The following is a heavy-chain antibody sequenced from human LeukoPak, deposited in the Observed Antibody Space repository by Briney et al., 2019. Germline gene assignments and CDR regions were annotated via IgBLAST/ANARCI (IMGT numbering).Heavy chain of an antibody. J-gene: IGHJ3*02. V-gene: IGHV4-59*01. Sequence: SETLSLTCTVSGGSISSYYWSWIRQPPGKGLEWIGYIYYSGSTNYNPSLKGRVTISVDTSKNQFSLKLSSVTAADTAVYYCAAFYYYDSSGPHGAFDIWGQGTMVTVSS. CDR3: AAFYYYDSSGPHGAFDI. CDR2: IYYSGST. D-gene: IGHD3-22*01. CDR1: GGSISSYY.